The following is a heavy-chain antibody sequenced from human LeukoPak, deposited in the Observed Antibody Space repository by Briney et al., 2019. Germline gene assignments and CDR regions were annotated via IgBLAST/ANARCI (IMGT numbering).Heavy chain of an antibody. D-gene: IGHD3-22*01. CDR3: ARFPYVHYYDSSGYSPFDY. CDR1: GYTFTGYY. Sequence: PSVKLSCKASGYTFTGYYMHWVRHAPGQGLEWMGWINPNSGGTNYAQKFQGRVTMNRDTSISTAYMELSRLRSDDTAVYYCARFPYVHYYDSSGYSPFDYWGQGTLVTVSS. CDR2: INPNSGGT. V-gene: IGHV1-2*02. J-gene: IGHJ4*02.